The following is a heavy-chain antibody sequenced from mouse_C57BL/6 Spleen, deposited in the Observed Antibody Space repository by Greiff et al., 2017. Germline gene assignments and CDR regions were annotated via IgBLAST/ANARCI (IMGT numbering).Heavy chain of an antibody. Sequence: EVKLMESGPGLVKPSQSLSLTCSVTGYSITSGYYWNWIRQFPGNKLEWMGYISYDGSNNYNPSLKNRISITRDTSKNQFFLKLNSVTTEDTATYYCARDDDYDVAMDYWGQGTSVTVSS. CDR1: GYSITSGYY. CDR2: ISYDGSN. CDR3: ARDDDYDVAMDY. J-gene: IGHJ4*01. D-gene: IGHD2-4*01. V-gene: IGHV3-6*01.